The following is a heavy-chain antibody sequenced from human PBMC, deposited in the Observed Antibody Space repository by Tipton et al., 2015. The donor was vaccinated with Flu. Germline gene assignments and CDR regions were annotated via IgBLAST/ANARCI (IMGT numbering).Heavy chain of an antibody. CDR3: ACRGSCYH. CDR2: IYYSGST. V-gene: IGHV4-39*07. D-gene: IGHD1-26*01. J-gene: IGHJ4*02. CDR1: GGSISSSSYY. Sequence: TLSLTCTVSGGSISSSSYYWGWIRQPPGKGLEWIGTIYYSGSTYYNPSLKSRVTMSVDTSKNQLSLKLSSVTAADTAVYYCACRGSCYHWGQGTPVTVSS.